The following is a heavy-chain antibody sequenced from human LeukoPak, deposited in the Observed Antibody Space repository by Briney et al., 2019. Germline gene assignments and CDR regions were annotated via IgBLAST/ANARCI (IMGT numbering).Heavy chain of an antibody. CDR1: GYTLTELS. D-gene: IGHD7-27*01. J-gene: IGHJ4*02. V-gene: IGHV1-24*01. CDR3: ATGLQSELGRFDY. CDR2: FDPEDGET. Sequence: ASVKVSCTVSGYTLTELSMHWVRQAPGKGLEWMGGFDPEDGETIYAQKFQGRVTMTEETSTDTAYMELSSLRSEDTAVYYCATGLQSELGRFDYWGQGTLVTVSS.